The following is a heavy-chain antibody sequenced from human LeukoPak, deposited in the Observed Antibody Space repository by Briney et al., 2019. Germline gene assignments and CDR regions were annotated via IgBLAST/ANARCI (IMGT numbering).Heavy chain of an antibody. CDR1: GGSISSHY. CDR2: IYYSGST. Sequence: PSETLSLTCTVSGGSISSHYWNWIRQPPGKGLEWIGYIYYSGSTNYNSSLKSRVTISLDTSKSQFSLKLSSVTAADTAVYYCAREGSRWVDFDYWGQGTLVTVSS. D-gene: IGHD5-24*01. V-gene: IGHV4-59*11. CDR3: AREGSRWVDFDY. J-gene: IGHJ4*02.